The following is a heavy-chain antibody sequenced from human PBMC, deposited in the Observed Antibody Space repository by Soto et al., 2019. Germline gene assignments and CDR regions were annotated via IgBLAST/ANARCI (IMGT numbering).Heavy chain of an antibody. CDR1: GGSISSSSYY. Sequence: SETLSLTCTVSGGSISSSSYYWGWIRQPPGKGLEWIGSIYYSGSTYYNPSLKSRVTISVDTSKNQFSLKLSSVTAADTAVYYCARQSVSYMSAYYYYGMDVWGQGTTVTVSS. J-gene: IGHJ6*02. V-gene: IGHV4-39*01. CDR3: ARQSVSYMSAYYYYGMDV. CDR2: IYYSGST. D-gene: IGHD1-26*01.